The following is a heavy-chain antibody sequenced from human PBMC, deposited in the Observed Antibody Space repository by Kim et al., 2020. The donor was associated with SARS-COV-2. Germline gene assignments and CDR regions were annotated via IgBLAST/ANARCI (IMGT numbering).Heavy chain of an antibody. J-gene: IGHJ4*02. CDR2: PNSGNT. V-gene: IGHV1-8*01. CDR3: ASETDY. Sequence: PNSGNTGYAQKFQGRVTMTRNTSISTAYMELSSLRSEDTAVYYCASETDYWGQGTLVTVSS.